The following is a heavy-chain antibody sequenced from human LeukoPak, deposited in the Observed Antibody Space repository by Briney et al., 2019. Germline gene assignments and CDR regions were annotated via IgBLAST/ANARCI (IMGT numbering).Heavy chain of an antibody. V-gene: IGHV4-30-4*01. D-gene: IGHD3-22*01. CDR3: ARDSSVYQLDY. CDR2: IYYSGST. Sequence: SQTLSLTCTVSGGSVSSGDYCWNWIRQPPGKGLEWIGYIYYSGSTYYNPSLKSRVTMSVDTSKNQFSLKLSSVTAADTAVYYCARDSSVYQLDYWGQGTLVTVSS. J-gene: IGHJ4*02. CDR1: GGSVSSGDYC.